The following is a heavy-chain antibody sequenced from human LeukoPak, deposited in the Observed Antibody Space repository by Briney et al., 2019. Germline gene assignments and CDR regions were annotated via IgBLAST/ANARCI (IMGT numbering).Heavy chain of an antibody. D-gene: IGHD3-10*01. J-gene: IGHJ4*02. V-gene: IGHV4-38-2*02. CDR3: ARAHGVFDY. CDR2: IYHSGST. CDR1: GYSISSGYY. Sequence: PSETLSLTCTVSGYSISSGYYWGWIRQPPGKGLEWIGSIYHSGSTYYNPSLKSRVTISVDTSKNQFSLKLSSVTAADTAVYYCARAHGVFDYWGQGTLVTVSS.